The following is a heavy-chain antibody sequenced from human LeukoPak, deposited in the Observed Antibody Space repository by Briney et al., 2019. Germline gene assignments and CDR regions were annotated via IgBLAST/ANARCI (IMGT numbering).Heavy chain of an antibody. D-gene: IGHD2-2*01. J-gene: IGHJ4*02. CDR3: AREGPLIVVVPAANDAPFDY. V-gene: IGHV1-2*02. CDR1: GNTFTGYY. Sequence: ASVKVSCKASGNTFTGYYMHRVRQAPGQGLEWMGWINPNSGGTNYAQKFQGRVTMTRDTSISTAYMELSRLRSDDTAVYYCAREGPLIVVVPAANDAPFDYWGQGTLVTVSS. CDR2: INPNSGGT.